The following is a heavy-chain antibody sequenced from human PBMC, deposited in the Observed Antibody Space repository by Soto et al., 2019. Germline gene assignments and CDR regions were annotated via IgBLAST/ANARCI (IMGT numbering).Heavy chain of an antibody. Sequence: EAQLVESGGGLVQPGGSLRLSCAASGFTFSNYEMHWVRQAPGKGLEYVSGISNNGDNTDYGKSVKGRFTVSRDNSEHTLYCQMGGRTAEDMALDSCARRGDVSRLPNVYLDVWGKVTTVSVYS. V-gene: IGHV3-64*01. CDR3: ARRGDVSRLPNVYLDV. CDR2: ISNNGDNT. J-gene: IGHJ6*03. CDR1: GFTFSNYE. D-gene: IGHD3-10*01.